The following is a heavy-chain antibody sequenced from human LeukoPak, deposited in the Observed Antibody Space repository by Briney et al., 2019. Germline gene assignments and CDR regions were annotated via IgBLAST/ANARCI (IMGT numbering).Heavy chain of an antibody. Sequence: SVKVSCKASGGTFSSYAINWVRQAPGHGLEWMGRIIPILGIANYAQKFQGRVTITADKSTSTAYMELSSLRSEDTAVYYCARVSPLDYYDSSGYYDYWGQGTLVTVSS. V-gene: IGHV1-69*04. CDR1: GGTFSSYA. CDR2: IIPILGIA. J-gene: IGHJ4*02. CDR3: ARVSPLDYYDSSGYYDY. D-gene: IGHD3-22*01.